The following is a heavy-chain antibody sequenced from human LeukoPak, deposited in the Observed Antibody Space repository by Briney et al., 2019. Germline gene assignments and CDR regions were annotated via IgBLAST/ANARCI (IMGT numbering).Heavy chain of an antibody. J-gene: IGHJ4*02. D-gene: IGHD3-9*01. V-gene: IGHV3-30*03. CDR2: ISYDGSNK. CDR1: GFTFSSYG. Sequence: GRSLRLSCAASGFTFSSYGMHWVRQAPGKGLEWVAVISYDGSNKYYADSVKGRFTISRDNSKNTLYLQMNSLRAEDTAVYYCAPGILTGYYITDIDYWGQGTLVTVSS. CDR3: APGILTGYYITDIDY.